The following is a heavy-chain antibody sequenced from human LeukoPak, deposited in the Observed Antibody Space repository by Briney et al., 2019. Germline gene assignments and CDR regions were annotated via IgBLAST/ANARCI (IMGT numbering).Heavy chain of an antibody. CDR3: ARGSGSYYDNYYYGMDV. Sequence: RGESLKISCKGSGYIFTTYWIGWVRQMPGKGLEWMGIIYPGDSDTRYSPSFQGQVTISADKSISTAYLQWNSLKASDTAIYYCARGSGSYYDNYYYGMDVWGQGTTVTVSS. CDR2: IYPGDSDT. J-gene: IGHJ6*02. CDR1: GYIFTTYW. D-gene: IGHD1-26*01. V-gene: IGHV5-51*01.